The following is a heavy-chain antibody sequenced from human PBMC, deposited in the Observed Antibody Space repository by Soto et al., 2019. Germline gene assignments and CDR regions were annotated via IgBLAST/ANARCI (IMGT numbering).Heavy chain of an antibody. CDR3: ARGYDWFDP. Sequence: QVQLQESGPGLVEPSETLSLTCSVSGDSISSSYWSWIPQPPGKGLEWIGYIYYSGSTNYNPSLKSRVTISLDTSKNQFSLKVSSVTAADTAVYYCARGYDWFDPWGQGTLVTVSS. CDR2: IYYSGST. CDR1: GDSISSSY. J-gene: IGHJ5*02. V-gene: IGHV4-59*01. D-gene: IGHD5-12*01.